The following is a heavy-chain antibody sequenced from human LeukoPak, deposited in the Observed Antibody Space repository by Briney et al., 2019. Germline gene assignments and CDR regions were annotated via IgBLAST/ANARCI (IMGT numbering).Heavy chain of an antibody. CDR1: GGSFSGYY. V-gene: IGHV4-34*01. CDR2: INHSGST. J-gene: IGHJ5*02. Sequence: PSETLSLTCAVYGGSFSGYYWSWIRQPPGKGLEWIGEINHSGSTNYNPSLKSRVTISVDTSKNQFSLKLSSVTAADTAVYYCARGWAYYDFLSWGQGTLVTVSS. CDR3: ARGWAYYDFLS. D-gene: IGHD3-3*01.